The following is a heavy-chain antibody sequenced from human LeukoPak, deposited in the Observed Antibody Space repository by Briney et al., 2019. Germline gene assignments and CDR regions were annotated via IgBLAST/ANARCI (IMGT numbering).Heavy chain of an antibody. D-gene: IGHD4-17*01. J-gene: IGHJ4*02. CDR2: ISISGTKT. CDR1: DFDFSSHA. CDR3: ANEIRPNDY. V-gene: IGHV3-23*01. Sequence: SGGSLRLSCAASDFDFSSHAMTWVRQAPGKGLEWVSAISISGTKTYYGDSVKGRFIISRDNSKNTLYLRMNSLRVEDTAVYYCANEIRPNDYWGQGTLVTVSS.